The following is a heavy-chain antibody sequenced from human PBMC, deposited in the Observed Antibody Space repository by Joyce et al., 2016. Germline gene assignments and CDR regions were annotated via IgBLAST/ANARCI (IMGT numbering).Heavy chain of an antibody. D-gene: IGHD3-3*01. CDR1: GFTFDDYA. V-gene: IGHV3-9*01. Sequence: EEQLVESGGGLVQSGRSLRLSCAASGFTFDDYAMHWVRQVPGKGRELVSGISWNSGYIGYADSGKGRFTISRDNAKNSLYLQMNSLRTEDTALYYCGRDRSIFGVGIIGYGMDVWGQGTTVTVSS. CDR2: ISWNSGYI. J-gene: IGHJ6*02. CDR3: GRDRSIFGVGIIGYGMDV.